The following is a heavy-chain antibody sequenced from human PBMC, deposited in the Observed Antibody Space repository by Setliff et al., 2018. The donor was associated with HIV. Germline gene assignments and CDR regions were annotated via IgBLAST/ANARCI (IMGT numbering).Heavy chain of an antibody. D-gene: IGHD3-10*01. CDR3: ARSDRVLWFGELSKYLYFQH. Sequence: GESLKISCKGSGYSFTSYWISWVRQMPGKGLEWMGRIDPSDSYTNYSPSFQGHVTISADKSISTAYLQWSSLKASDTAMYYCARSDRVLWFGELSKYLYFQHWGQGTLVTVSS. J-gene: IGHJ1*01. V-gene: IGHV5-10-1*01. CDR1: GYSFTSYW. CDR2: IDPSDSYT.